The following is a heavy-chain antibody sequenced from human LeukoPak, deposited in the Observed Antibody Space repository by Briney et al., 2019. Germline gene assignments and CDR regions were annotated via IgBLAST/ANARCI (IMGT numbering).Heavy chain of an antibody. D-gene: IGHD3-22*01. V-gene: IGHV3-30-3*01. J-gene: IGHJ4*02. CDR1: GFTFRSYA. CDR3: ARADYYDSSGYYNY. Sequence: GGSLRLSCTASGFTFRSYAMHWVRQAPGKGLEWVAVISYDGSNKYYADSVKGRFTISRDNSKNTLYLQMNSLRAEDTAVYYCARADYYDSSGYYNYWGQGTLVTVSS. CDR2: ISYDGSNK.